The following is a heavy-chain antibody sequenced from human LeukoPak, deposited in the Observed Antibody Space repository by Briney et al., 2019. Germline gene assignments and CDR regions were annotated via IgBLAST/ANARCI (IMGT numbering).Heavy chain of an antibody. Sequence: GGSLRLSCAASGFTFSSYGMHWVRQAPGKGLEWVAFIRYDGSNKYYADSVKGRFTISRDNSKNTLYLQMNSLRAEDTAVYYCAKGLGYYDSSGYDKALLGYWGQGTLVTVSS. D-gene: IGHD3-22*01. CDR3: AKGLGYYDSSGYDKALLGY. J-gene: IGHJ4*02. CDR1: GFTFSSYG. V-gene: IGHV3-30*02. CDR2: IRYDGSNK.